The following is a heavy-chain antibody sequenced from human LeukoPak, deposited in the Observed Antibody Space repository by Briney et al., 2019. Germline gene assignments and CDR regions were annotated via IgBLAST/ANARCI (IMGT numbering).Heavy chain of an antibody. CDR1: GFTFDDYA. CDR3: ARLVCSTIPCYGKFYFDS. CDR2: ITGSSDSI. D-gene: IGHD2-2*01. Sequence: PGRSLRLSCAASGFTFDDYAMEWVRQAPGKGLEWVSSITGSSDSIYYADSVKGRFTISRDNAKNSVYLQMNSLRAEDTAVYYCARLVCSTIPCYGKFYFDSWGQGTLVPVSS. V-gene: IGHV3-21*01. J-gene: IGHJ4*02.